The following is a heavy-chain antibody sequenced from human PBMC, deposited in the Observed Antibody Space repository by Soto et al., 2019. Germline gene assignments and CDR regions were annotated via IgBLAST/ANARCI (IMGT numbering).Heavy chain of an antibody. V-gene: IGHV4-59*01. CDR1: GVSISSSY. CDR3: ARGGNRYSNTASGVGGFDF. Sequence: SETLSLTCTVSGVSISSSYWSWIRQSPGTGLEWIGYIYYTGTTNYNPSLKRRVTISLDTAKNQFSLNVNSLTTADTAVYFCARGGNRYSNTASGVGGFDFWGQGTLVTVS. J-gene: IGHJ4*02. CDR2: IYYTGTT. D-gene: IGHD5-12*01.